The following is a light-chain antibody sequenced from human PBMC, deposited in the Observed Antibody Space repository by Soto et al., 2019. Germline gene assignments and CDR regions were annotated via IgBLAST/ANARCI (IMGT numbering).Light chain of an antibody. Sequence: SYELIQPPSVSVAPGQTARITCGGNNIRTKSVHWYQQKPGQAPVLVVCDDSDRPSGIPERFSGSNSGNTATLTISRVEAGDEADYFCQVWDSGSEHYVFGAGTKVTVL. CDR3: QVWDSGSEHYV. CDR2: DDS. J-gene: IGLJ1*01. V-gene: IGLV3-21*02. CDR1: NIRTKS.